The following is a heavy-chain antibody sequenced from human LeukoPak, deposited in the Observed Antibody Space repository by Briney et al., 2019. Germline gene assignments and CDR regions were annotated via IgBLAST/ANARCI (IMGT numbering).Heavy chain of an antibody. CDR1: GFIVSDYN. J-gene: IGHJ5*02. CDR2: IYSVGST. D-gene: IGHD6-19*01. V-gene: IGHV3-53*05. Sequence: PGGSLRLSCAASGFIVSDYNMNWVRQAPGKGLEWVSLIYSVGSTYYADSVKGRFTISRDNSKNTPYLQMNSLRAEDTAVYYCAKEDDSSGPVFDPWGQGTLVTVSS. CDR3: AKEDDSSGPVFDP.